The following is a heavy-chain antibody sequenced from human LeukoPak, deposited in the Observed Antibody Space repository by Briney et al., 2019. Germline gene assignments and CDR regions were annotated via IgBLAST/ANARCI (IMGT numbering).Heavy chain of an antibody. D-gene: IGHD3-22*01. CDR2: IKQDGSEM. V-gene: IGHV3-7*01. J-gene: IGHJ3*02. CDR3: ASSYFDNSLHAYDI. Sequence: AGGSLRLSCAASGFTFSSYAMHWVRQAPGKGLEWVANIKQDGSEMYYVDSVKGRFTISRDNTKNSLFLHMSSLRAEDTAVYFCASSYFDNSLHAYDIWGQGTMVTVSS. CDR1: GFTFSSYA.